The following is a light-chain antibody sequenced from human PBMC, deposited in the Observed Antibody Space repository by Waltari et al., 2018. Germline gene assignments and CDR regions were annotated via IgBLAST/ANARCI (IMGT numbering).Light chain of an antibody. CDR3: QHYFNWPRT. CDR1: QGVSSH. J-gene: IGKJ1*01. V-gene: IGKV3-15*01. Sequence: EIVMTQSPAILSVSPGDSATLSCRASQGVSSHLAWYQQQPGQAPRLLIYGASTRATGVPVRFSGSGSGTEFTLTISSLQSEDFAAYYCQHYFNWPRTFGQGTKVEVK. CDR2: GAS.